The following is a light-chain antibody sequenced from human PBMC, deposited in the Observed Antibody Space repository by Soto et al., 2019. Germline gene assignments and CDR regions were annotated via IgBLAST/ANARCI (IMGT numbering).Light chain of an antibody. CDR1: SSDVGGYNY. CDR2: EVS. J-gene: IGLJ1*01. CDR3: SSYRTSNTLGV. Sequence: QSALTQPASVSGSPGQSITISCTGTSSDVGGYNYVSWYQQHPGKAPKLMIYEVSNRPSGVSNRFSGSKSGNTASLTISGLQAEEEADYYCSSYRTSNTLGVFGTGTKVTVL. V-gene: IGLV2-14*01.